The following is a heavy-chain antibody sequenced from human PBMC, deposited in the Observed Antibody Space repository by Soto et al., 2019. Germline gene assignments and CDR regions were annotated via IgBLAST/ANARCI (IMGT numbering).Heavy chain of an antibody. Sequence: QVQLQESGPGLVKPSGTLSLTCAVSSGSISSSNWWSWVRQPPGKGLEWIGEIYHRGSTNYNPSLKSRVTMSVDKSKNQCSLKLSSVTAADTAVYYCARVEATVVLDYWGQGALVTVSS. D-gene: IGHD2-21*01. J-gene: IGHJ4*02. CDR3: ARVEATVVLDY. CDR1: SGSISSSNW. CDR2: IYHRGST. V-gene: IGHV4-4*02.